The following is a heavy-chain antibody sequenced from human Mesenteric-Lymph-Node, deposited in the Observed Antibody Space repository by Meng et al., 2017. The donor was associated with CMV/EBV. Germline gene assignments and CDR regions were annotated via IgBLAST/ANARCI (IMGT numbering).Heavy chain of an antibody. J-gene: IGHJ6*02. CDR2: IYYSGST. V-gene: IGHV4-39*07. D-gene: IGHD2-2*02. CDR1: GGSISSSSYY. CDR3: ARGPYCSSTSCYSPYYYYGMDV. Sequence: SETLSLTCTVSGGSISSSSYYWGWIRQPPGKGLEWIGSIYYSGSTYYNPSLKSRVTISVDTSKNQFSLKLSSVTAADTAVYYCARGPYCSSTSCYSPYYYYGMDVWGQGTTVTVSS.